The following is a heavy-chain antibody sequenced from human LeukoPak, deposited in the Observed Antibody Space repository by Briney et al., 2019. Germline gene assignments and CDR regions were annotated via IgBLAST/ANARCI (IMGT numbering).Heavy chain of an antibody. D-gene: IGHD3-22*01. CDR3: ARGRDYYDSSGYYSGVSFDY. V-gene: IGHV3-48*04. J-gene: IGHJ4*02. CDR2: ISSSSSTI. CDR1: GFTFSSYS. Sequence: PGGSLRLSCAASGFTFSSYSMNWVRQAPGKGLEWVSYISSSSSTIYYADSVKGRFTISRDNAKNSLYLQMNSLRAEDTAVYYCARGRDYYDSSGYYSGVSFDYWGQGTLVTVSS.